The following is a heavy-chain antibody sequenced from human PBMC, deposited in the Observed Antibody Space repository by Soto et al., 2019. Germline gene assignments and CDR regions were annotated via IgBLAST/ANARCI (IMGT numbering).Heavy chain of an antibody. CDR1: GFIFENFG. D-gene: IGHD5-18*01. CDR2: IKSKTDGGTT. Sequence: PGGSLRLSCAASGFIFENFGMSWFRQAPGKGLEWVGRIKSKTDGGTTDYAASVKGRFTISRDDSKNTLYLQMNSLKTEDTAVYYCTTDEGTAMVTVWDYYYYYGMDVWGQGTTVTVSS. CDR3: TTDEGTAMVTVWDYYYYYGMDV. V-gene: IGHV3-15*01. J-gene: IGHJ6*02.